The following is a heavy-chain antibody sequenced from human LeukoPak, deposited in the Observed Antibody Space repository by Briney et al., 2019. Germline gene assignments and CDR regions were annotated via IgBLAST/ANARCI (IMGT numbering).Heavy chain of an antibody. J-gene: IGHJ4*02. CDR3: AKDDVLLWFGELFKAPTSIDY. CDR2: ISSSGSTI. CDR1: GFTFSSYE. D-gene: IGHD3-10*01. Sequence: GGSLRLSCAASGFTFSSYEMNWVRQAPGKGLEWVSYISSSGSTIYYADSVKGRFTISRDNAKNSLYLQMNSLRAEDTAVYYCAKDDVLLWFGELFKAPTSIDYWGQGTLVTVSS. V-gene: IGHV3-48*03.